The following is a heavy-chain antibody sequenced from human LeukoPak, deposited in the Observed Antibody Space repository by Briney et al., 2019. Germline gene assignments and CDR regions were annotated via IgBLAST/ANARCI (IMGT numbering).Heavy chain of an antibody. J-gene: IGHJ3*02. D-gene: IGHD3-22*01. V-gene: IGHV4-30-2*01. Sequence: SETLSLTCAVSGGSISSGGYSWSWIRQPPGKGLERIGYIYHSGSTYYNPSLKSRVTISVDRSKNQFSLKLSSVTAADTAVYYCARAGDYYDSSGHDAFDIWGQGTMVTVSS. CDR1: GGSISSGGYS. CDR3: ARAGDYYDSSGHDAFDI. CDR2: IYHSGST.